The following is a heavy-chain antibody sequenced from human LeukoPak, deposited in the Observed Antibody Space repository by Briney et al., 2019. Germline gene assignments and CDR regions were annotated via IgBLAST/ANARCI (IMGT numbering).Heavy chain of an antibody. D-gene: IGHD3-9*01. J-gene: IGHJ5*02. Sequence: ASVKVSCKASGYTFTGYYMNWVRQAPGQGLEWMGWINSDSGFTKYAQKFQGRVTITRDTSITTVYMDLTRLTSDDTAVYYCARNFDMKGFDPWGQGTLVTVSS. CDR1: GYTFTGYY. CDR3: ARNFDMKGFDP. CDR2: INSDSGFT. V-gene: IGHV1-2*02.